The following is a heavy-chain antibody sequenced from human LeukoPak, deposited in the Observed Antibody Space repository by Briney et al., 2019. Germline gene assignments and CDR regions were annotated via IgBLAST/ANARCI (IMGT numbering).Heavy chain of an antibody. CDR3: AKSMIVVAPEPFDY. J-gene: IGHJ4*02. Sequence: GGSLRLSCAASGFTFSIYAMSWVRQAPGKGLEWVSAISASGDATYYAESVKGRFTISRDNSKNTLYLQMNSLRAEDTAVYYCAKSMIVVAPEPFDYWGQGTLVTVSS. D-gene: IGHD3-22*01. CDR2: ISASGDAT. V-gene: IGHV3-23*01. CDR1: GFTFSIYA.